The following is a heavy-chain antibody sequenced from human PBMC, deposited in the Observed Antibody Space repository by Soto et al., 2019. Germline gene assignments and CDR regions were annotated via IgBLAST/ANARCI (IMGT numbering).Heavy chain of an antibody. D-gene: IGHD2-21*01. J-gene: IGHJ4*02. CDR2: ISSQNGNT. CDR1: HYTFISYG. CDR3: ARDRQYYSSDRVDY. Sequence: QPPLVQSGPEVKKPGASVKVSCKASHYTFISYGVSWVRQAPGQGLEWMGWISSQNGNTIYAQKFQGRVTLTTDTSTSTAFMELRSLQSDDTAIYYCARDRQYYSSDRVDYWGQGTLVTVSS. V-gene: IGHV1-18*01.